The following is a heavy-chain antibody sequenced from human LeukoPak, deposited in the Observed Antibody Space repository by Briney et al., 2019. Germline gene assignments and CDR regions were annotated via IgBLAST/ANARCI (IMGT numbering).Heavy chain of an antibody. V-gene: IGHV3-30*02. D-gene: IGHD3-3*01. Sequence: GGPFTLPWAPSGFPFGDSSMSGIPQAPGKGLGGVAFIRFDGTVAEYGDSVKGRFTISRDNSQNILFLQMNSLRPEDTAVYYCAKDKSYSELYHFDYWGQGALVTVSS. CDR3: AKDKSYSELYHFDY. J-gene: IGHJ4*02. CDR2: IRFDGTVA. CDR1: GFPFGDSS.